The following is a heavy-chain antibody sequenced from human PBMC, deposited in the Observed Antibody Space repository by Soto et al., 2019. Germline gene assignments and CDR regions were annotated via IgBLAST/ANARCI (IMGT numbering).Heavy chain of an antibody. Sequence: GSLRLSCSASGFTFSSYAMHWVRQAPGKGLEYVSAISSNGGSTYYADSVKGRFTISRDNSKNTLYLQMSSLRAEDTAVYYCVKDRGCTNGVCYGSFDYWGRGTLVTVSS. V-gene: IGHV3-64D*06. CDR2: ISSNGGST. D-gene: IGHD2-8*01. CDR3: VKDRGCTNGVCYGSFDY. CDR1: GFTFSSYA. J-gene: IGHJ4*01.